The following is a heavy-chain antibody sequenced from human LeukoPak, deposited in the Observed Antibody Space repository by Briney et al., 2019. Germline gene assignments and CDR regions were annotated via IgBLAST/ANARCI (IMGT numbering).Heavy chain of an antibody. V-gene: IGHV3-23*01. D-gene: IGHD6-13*01. J-gene: IGHJ4*02. Sequence: PGGSLRLSCAASGFTFSSYAMSWVRQAPGKGLEWVSAISGSGGSTYYADSVKGRFTISRDNSKNTLYLQMNSLRAEDTAVYYCAKGSPVIAAAGTRLDYWGQGTLVTVSS. CDR2: ISGSGGST. CDR1: GFTFSSYA. CDR3: AKGSPVIAAAGTRLDY.